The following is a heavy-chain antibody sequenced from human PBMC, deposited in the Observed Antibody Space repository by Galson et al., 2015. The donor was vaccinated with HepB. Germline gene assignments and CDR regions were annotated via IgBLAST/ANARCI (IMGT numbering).Heavy chain of an antibody. V-gene: IGHV3-7*01. CDR3: ARVAGIVVVPAAPLDY. J-gene: IGHJ4*02. CDR2: IKQDGSEK. CDR1: GFTFSSYW. D-gene: IGHD2-2*01. Sequence: SLRLSCAASGFTFSSYWMSWVRQAPGKGLEWVANIKQDGSEKYYVDSVKGRFTISRDNAKNSLYLQMNSLRAEDTAVYYCARVAGIVVVPAAPLDYWGQGTLVTVSS.